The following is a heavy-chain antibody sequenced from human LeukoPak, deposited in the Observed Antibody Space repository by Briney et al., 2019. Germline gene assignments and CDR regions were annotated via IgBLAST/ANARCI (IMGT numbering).Heavy chain of an antibody. D-gene: IGHD3-10*01. CDR3: ASSEGLPYYFDY. CDR2: INHSGST. CDR1: GGSFSGYY. V-gene: IGHV4-34*01. J-gene: IGHJ4*02. Sequence: PSETLSLTCAVYGGSFSGYYWSWIHQPPGKGLEWIGEINHSGSTNYNPSLKSRVTLSVDTSKNQFSLKLTSVTAADTAVYYCASSEGLPYYFDYWGQGTLVTVSS.